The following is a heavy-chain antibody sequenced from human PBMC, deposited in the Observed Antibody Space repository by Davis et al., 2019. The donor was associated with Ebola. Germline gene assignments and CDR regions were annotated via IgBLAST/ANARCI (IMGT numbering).Heavy chain of an antibody. Sequence: LRLSCTVSGGSISSGSYYWSWIRQPAGKGLEWIGHIYTSGSTNYNPSLKSRVTISVDTSKNQFSLKLSSVTAADTAVYYCARDGAAGWWELLNDAFDIWGQGTMVTVSS. CDR1: GGSISSGSYY. CDR3: ARDGAAGWWELLNDAFDI. J-gene: IGHJ3*02. D-gene: IGHD1-26*01. CDR2: IYTSGST. V-gene: IGHV4-61*09.